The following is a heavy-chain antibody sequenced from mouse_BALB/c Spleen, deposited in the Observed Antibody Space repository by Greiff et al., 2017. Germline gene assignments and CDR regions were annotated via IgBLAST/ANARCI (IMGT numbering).Heavy chain of an antibody. V-gene: IGHV5-12-1*01. J-gene: IGHJ2*01. Sequence: EVKLMESGGGLVKPGGSLKLSCAASGFAFSSYDMSWVRQTPEKRLEWVAYISSGGGSTYYPDTVKGRFTISRDNAKNTLYLQMSSLKSEDTAMHYCARHYYGSSFFDYWGQGTTLTVSS. CDR3: ARHYYGSSFFDY. CDR2: ISSGGGST. CDR1: GFAFSSYD. D-gene: IGHD1-1*01.